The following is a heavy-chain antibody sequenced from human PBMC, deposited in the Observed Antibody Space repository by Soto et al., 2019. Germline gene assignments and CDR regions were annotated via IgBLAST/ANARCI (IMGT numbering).Heavy chain of an antibody. V-gene: IGHV3-23*01. CDR3: AKDRYWGSARYYFDY. D-gene: IGHD7-27*01. Sequence: EVQLLESGGGLVQPGGSLRLSCAASGFTFSSYAMSWVRQAPGKGLEWVSAISGSGGSTYYADSVKGRFTISRDNSKNTLYLQMNSLRAKDTAVYYCAKDRYWGSARYYFDYWGQGTLVTVSS. CDR1: GFTFSSYA. CDR2: ISGSGGST. J-gene: IGHJ4*02.